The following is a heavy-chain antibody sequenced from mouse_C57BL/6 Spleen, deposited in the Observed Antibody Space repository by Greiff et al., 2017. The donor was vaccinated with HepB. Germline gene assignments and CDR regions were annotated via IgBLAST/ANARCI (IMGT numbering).Heavy chain of an antibody. CDR2: INPNNGGT. Sequence: EVQLQQSGPELVKPGASVKISCKASGYTFTDYYMNWVKQSHGKSLEWIGDINPNNGGTSYNQKFKGKATLTVDKSSSTAYMELRSLTSEDSAVYYCARLRDYGGYWGQGTTLTVSS. CDR1: GYTFTDYY. V-gene: IGHV1-26*01. CDR3: ARLRDYGGY. J-gene: IGHJ2*01. D-gene: IGHD2-4*01.